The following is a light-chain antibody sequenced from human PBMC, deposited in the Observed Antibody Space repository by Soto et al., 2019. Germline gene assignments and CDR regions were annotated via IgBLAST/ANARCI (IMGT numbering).Light chain of an antibody. CDR2: DAS. Sequence: DIQMTPSPSSLSASVGDRVTITCRASQSISTWLAWYQQKPGKAPNLLIYDASSLESGVPSRFSGSGSGTEFTLTISSLQPDDFATYYCQQYDSFSVKFGQGTKVDIK. J-gene: IGKJ1*01. CDR3: QQYDSFSVK. CDR1: QSISTW. V-gene: IGKV1-5*01.